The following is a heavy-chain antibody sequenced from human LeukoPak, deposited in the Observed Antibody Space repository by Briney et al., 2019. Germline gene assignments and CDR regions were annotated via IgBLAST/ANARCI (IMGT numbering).Heavy chain of an antibody. V-gene: IGHV3-23*01. Sequence: PGGSLRLSCAASGFTFSSYAMSWVRQAPGKGLEWVSAISGSGGSTYYADSVKGRFTISRDNSKNTLYLQMNSLRAEDTAVYYCAKGPRYQLLSRYYYMDVWGKGTTVTVSS. CDR1: GFTFSSYA. D-gene: IGHD2-2*01. CDR2: ISGSGGST. CDR3: AKGPRYQLLSRYYYMDV. J-gene: IGHJ6*03.